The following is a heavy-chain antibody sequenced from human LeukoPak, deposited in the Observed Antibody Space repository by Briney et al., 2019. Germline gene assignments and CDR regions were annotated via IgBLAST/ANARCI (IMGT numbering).Heavy chain of an antibody. CDR3: ARVGRGVFGMDV. J-gene: IGHJ6*02. Sequence: GGSPRLSCAASGFTFSIHGMNWVRQAPGKGLEWVSYIINSGGTVYYTDSVQGRFTISRDNARNSLFLQMNSLRDEDTAVYYCARVGRGVFGMDVWGQGTTVTVSS. D-gene: IGHD3-10*01. CDR1: GFTFSIHG. CDR2: IINSGGTV. V-gene: IGHV3-48*02.